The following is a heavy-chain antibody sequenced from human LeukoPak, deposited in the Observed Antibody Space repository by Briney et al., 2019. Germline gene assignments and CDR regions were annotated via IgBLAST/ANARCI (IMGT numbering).Heavy chain of an antibody. CDR1: GGTFSSYA. J-gene: IGHJ4*02. D-gene: IGHD5-18*01. Sequence: PVKVSCKASGGTFSSYAISWVRQAPGQGLEWMGGIIPIFGTANYAQKFQGRVTITADESTSTAYMELSSLRSEDTAVYYCARGSRGYSYGYWLGDYYYYFDYWGQGTLVTVSS. CDR2: IIPIFGTA. CDR3: ARGSRGYSYGYWLGDYYYYFDY. V-gene: IGHV1-69*13.